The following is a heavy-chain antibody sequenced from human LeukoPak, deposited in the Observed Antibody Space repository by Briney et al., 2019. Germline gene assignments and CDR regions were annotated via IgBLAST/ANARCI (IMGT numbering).Heavy chain of an antibody. D-gene: IGHD1-1*01. CDR2: ITFSDGYT. Sequence: GGSLRLSCAASGFTFSSYTMTWVRQAPGKGLEWVSSITFSDGYTYYAGSVKGRFTISRDNSKNTLYLQMNSLRAEDAAVYYCAKEERYFDYWGQGALVTVSS. CDR3: AKEERYFDY. J-gene: IGHJ4*02. CDR1: GFTFSSYT. V-gene: IGHV3-23*01.